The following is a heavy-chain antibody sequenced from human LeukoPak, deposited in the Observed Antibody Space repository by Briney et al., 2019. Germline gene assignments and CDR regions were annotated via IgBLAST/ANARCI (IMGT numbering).Heavy chain of an antibody. CDR3: ARHDYYGSGSKNANYYYGMDV. CDR1: GGSISSSSYY. Sequence: SETLSLTCTVSGGSISSSSYYWGWIRQPPGKGLEWIGSIYYSGSTYYNPSLKSRVTISVDTSKNQFSLKLSSVTAADTAVYYCARHDYYGSGSKNANYYYGMDVWGQGTTVTVSS. CDR2: IYYSGST. V-gene: IGHV4-39*01. J-gene: IGHJ6*02. D-gene: IGHD3-10*01.